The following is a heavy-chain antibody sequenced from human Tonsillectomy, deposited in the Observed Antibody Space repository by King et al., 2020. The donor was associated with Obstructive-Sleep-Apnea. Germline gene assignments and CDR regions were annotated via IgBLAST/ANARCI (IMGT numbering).Heavy chain of an antibody. Sequence: VQLQQWGAGLLKPSEILSLTCAVFGGSFSDYYWSWIRQPPGKGLEWIGEINHSGSTNYNPSLKSRVTISVDTSKNQFSLKLNSVTAADTAVYYCARGSGAAAVNWFDPWGQGTLVTVSS. CDR2: INHSGST. J-gene: IGHJ5*02. V-gene: IGHV4-34*01. CDR3: ARGSGAAAVNWFDP. CDR1: GGSFSDYY. D-gene: IGHD6-13*01.